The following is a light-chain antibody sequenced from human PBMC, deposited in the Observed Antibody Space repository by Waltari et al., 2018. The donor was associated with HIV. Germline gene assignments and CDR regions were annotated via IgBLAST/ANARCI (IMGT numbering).Light chain of an antibody. CDR2: CQG. J-gene: IGLJ1*01. V-gene: IGLV1-51*01. CDR3: GTWDSSLSSYV. Sequence: QSVLTPPPSMSAAPGDRVTIPCSGRSPTIGHTVYSWLQQLPGTAPTLLIYCQGSRPSGVPDRFSGSKSGTSATLGITGLQTGDEADYYCGTWDSSLSSYVFGTGTKVTVL. CDR1: SPTIGHTV.